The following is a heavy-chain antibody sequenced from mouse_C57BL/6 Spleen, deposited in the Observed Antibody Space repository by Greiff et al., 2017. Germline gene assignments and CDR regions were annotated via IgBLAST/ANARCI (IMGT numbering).Heavy chain of an antibody. CDR3: ARWDTYFDY. V-gene: IGHV7-3*01. J-gene: IGHJ2*01. Sequence: DVMLVESGGGLVQPGGSLSLSCAASGFTFTDYYMSWVRQPPGKALEWLGFIRNKANGYTTEYSASVKGRFTISRDNSQSILYLQMNALRAEDSATYCSARWDTYFDYWGQGTTLTVSS. CDR1: GFTFTDYY. CDR2: IRNKANGYTT. D-gene: IGHD2-10*02.